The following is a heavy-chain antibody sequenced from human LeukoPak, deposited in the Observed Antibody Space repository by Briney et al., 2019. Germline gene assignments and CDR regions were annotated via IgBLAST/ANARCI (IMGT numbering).Heavy chain of an antibody. V-gene: IGHV1-18*01. CDR2: ISAYNGNT. Sequence: ASVKVSCKASGYTFTSYGISWVRQAPGQGLEWMGWISAYNGNTNYAQKLQGRVTMTTDTSTSTAYMELRSLRSDDTAVYYCARGVGVVPAAMLHNWFDPWGEGTLVTVSS. D-gene: IGHD2-2*01. CDR1: GYTFTSYG. J-gene: IGHJ5*02. CDR3: ARGVGVVPAAMLHNWFDP.